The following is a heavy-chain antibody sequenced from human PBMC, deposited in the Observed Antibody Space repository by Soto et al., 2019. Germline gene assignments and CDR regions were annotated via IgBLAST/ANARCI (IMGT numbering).Heavy chain of an antibody. V-gene: IGHV1-69*13. Sequence: SVKVSCKTSGGTFSSYALNWVRQAPGQGLDWMGEIIPIFDTAIYAQSLQSRLTITADGSTNTAYMEKSSLSSEDTAIYFFARGGNYEASFYDMVVWGQGTKVTVSS. J-gene: IGHJ6*02. D-gene: IGHD4-4*01. CDR3: ARGGNYEASFYDMVV. CDR1: GGTFSSYA. CDR2: IIPIFDTA.